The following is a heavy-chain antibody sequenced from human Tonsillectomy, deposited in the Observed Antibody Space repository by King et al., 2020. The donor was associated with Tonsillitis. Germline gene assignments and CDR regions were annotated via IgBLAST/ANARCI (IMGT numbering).Heavy chain of an antibody. CDR2: ISGGGRTI. D-gene: IGHD2-15*01. CDR3: AREGYCSGSSCYPGHFDY. Sequence: VQLVESGGGLVQPGGSLRLSCAASGFSFSSYELNWVRQAPGKGLEWVSYISGGGRTIYYADSVKGKFTISRANAKNSLYLIMNSLRGEDTAVYYCAREGYCSGSSCYPGHFDYWGQGTLVTVSS. J-gene: IGHJ4*02. CDR1: GFSFSSYE. V-gene: IGHV3-48*03.